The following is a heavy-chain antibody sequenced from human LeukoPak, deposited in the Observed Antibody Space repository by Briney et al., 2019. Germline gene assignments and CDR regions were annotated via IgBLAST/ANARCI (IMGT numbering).Heavy chain of an antibody. V-gene: IGHV3-7*01. CDR3: ARDAGWGYYDL. D-gene: IGHD1-26*01. Sequence: GGSLRLSCVTSGFTFSISWVTWVRQAPGKGLEWVANIDKHGNGKYYVDSVKGRFAVSRDYASNSVFLQMDSLRAEDTSVYYCARDAGWGYYDLWGQGTPVTVSS. J-gene: IGHJ4*02. CDR2: IDKHGNGK. CDR1: GFTFSISW.